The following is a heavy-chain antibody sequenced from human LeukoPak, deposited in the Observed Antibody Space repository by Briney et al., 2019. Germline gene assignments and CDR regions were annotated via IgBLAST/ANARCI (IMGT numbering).Heavy chain of an antibody. Sequence: PGRSLRLSCAASGFTFSSYGMHWVRQAPGKGLEWVALIWYDGSKKYYADSVKGRFTISRDNSKNTLYLQMNSLRAEDTAVYYCARGDFAMDVWGQGTTVTVSS. CDR3: ARGDFAMDV. CDR1: GFTFSSYG. J-gene: IGHJ6*02. CDR2: IWYDGSKK. V-gene: IGHV3-33*01.